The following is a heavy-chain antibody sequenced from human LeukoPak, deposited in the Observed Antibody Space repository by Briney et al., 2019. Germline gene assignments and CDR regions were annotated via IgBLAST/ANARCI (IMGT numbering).Heavy chain of an antibody. CDR1: DGSIISDIYF. V-gene: IGHV4-61*05. CDR2: IYYSGST. CDR3: ARAPPLDAFDI. J-gene: IGHJ3*02. Sequence: SETLSLTCTVSDGSIISDIYFWGWIRQSPGQGLAWIGYIYYSGSTNYNPSLKSRVTISVDTSKNQFSLKLSSVTAADTAVYYCARAPPLDAFDIWGQGTMVTVSS.